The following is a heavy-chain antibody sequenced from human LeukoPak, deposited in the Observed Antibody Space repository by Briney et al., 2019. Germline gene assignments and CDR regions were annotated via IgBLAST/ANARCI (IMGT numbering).Heavy chain of an antibody. J-gene: IGHJ5*02. CDR2: INSDGSST. V-gene: IGHV3-74*01. CDR1: GFTFSSYW. CDR3: ARDSRDFWSGYTSVYWFDP. Sequence: GGSLRLSCAASGFTFSSYWMHWVRQAPGKGLVWVSRINSDGSSTSYADSVKGRFTISRDNAKNTLYLQMNSLRAEDTAVYYCARDSRDFWSGYTSVYWFDPWGQGTLVTVSS. D-gene: IGHD3-3*01.